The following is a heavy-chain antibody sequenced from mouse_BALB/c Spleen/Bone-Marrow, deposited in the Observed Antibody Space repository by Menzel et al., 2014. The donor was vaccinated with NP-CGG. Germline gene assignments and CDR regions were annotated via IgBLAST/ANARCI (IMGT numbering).Heavy chain of an antibody. CDR3: VRINGYDY. J-gene: IGHJ2*01. CDR1: GYTFTSYW. V-gene: IGHV1S81*02. CDR2: IDPSTGRT. D-gene: IGHD2-2*01. Sequence: QVQLKQSGAELVKPGASVKLSCKASGYTFTSYWMHWVKQRPGQGLEWIGEIDPSTGRTDYNKKFKSQATLTVDKSSSTAYMQLSSLTSEDSAVYYCVRINGYDYWGQGTTLTVSS.